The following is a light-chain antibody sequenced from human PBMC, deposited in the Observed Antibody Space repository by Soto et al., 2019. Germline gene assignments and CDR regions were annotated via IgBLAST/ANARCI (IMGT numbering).Light chain of an antibody. CDR1: QDISNY. Sequence: DIQMTQSPSSLSASVGDRVTITCQASQDISNYLNWYQQKPGKDHSLLIYDASSLETVVASRFSGRRSGTQFTYTSSSLQPEDIATYYLQTFDTLPYTGGQGTKLEIK. CDR2: DAS. V-gene: IGKV1-33*01. J-gene: IGKJ2*01. CDR3: QTFDTLPYT.